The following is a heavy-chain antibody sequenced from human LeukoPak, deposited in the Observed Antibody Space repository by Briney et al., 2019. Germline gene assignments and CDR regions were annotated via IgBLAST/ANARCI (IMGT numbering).Heavy chain of an antibody. Sequence: GASVKVSCKASGYTFTSYYMHWVRQAPGQGLEWMGWMNPNSGNTGYAQKFQGRVTITRNTSISTAYMELSSLRSEDTAVYYCARRISSYQLLLDWGQGTLVTVSS. V-gene: IGHV1-8*03. CDR3: ARRISSYQLLLD. D-gene: IGHD2-2*01. J-gene: IGHJ4*02. CDR2: MNPNSGNT. CDR1: GYTFTSYY.